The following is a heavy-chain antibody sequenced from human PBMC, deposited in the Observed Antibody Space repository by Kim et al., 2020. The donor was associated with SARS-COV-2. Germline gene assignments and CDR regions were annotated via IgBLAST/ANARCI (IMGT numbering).Heavy chain of an antibody. V-gene: IGHV4-4*07. CDR2: IYTSGST. J-gene: IGHJ3*02. Sequence: SETLSLTCTVSGGSISSYYWSWIRQPAGKGLEWIGRIYTSGSTNYNPSLKSRVTMSVDTSKNQFSLKLSSVTAADTAVYYCARETHADYYDSRGALDAFDIWGQGTMVTVSS. D-gene: IGHD3-22*01. CDR1: GGSISSYY. CDR3: ARETHADYYDSRGALDAFDI.